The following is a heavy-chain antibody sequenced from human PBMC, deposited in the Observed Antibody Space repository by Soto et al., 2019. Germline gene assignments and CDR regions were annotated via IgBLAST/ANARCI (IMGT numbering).Heavy chain of an antibody. Sequence: VSLRLSCAASGFAVSDKYMNWVRQAPGKGLEWVSVIYTSGTTYYADSAKGRFTISRDNFKNTLYLQMNSLRAEDTAMYYCARDGFGRYDGSGSEAFDIWGQGTMVTVSS. V-gene: IGHV3-53*01. J-gene: IGHJ3*02. D-gene: IGHD3-10*01. CDR1: GFAVSDKY. CDR2: IYTSGTT. CDR3: ARDGFGRYDGSGSEAFDI.